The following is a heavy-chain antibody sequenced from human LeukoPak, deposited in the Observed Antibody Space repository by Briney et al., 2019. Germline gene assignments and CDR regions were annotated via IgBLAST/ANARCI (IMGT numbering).Heavy chain of an antibody. CDR3: ARGYCSSNSCCCNWFDP. V-gene: IGHV4-34*01. D-gene: IGHD2-2*01. Sequence: SETLSLTCAVYGGSFSGYYWSWIRQPPGKGLEWIGEISHGGSTNYNPSLKSRVTISVDTSKNHFSLKLSSVTAADTAVYYCARGYCSSNSCCCNWFDPWGQGTLVTVSS. CDR1: GGSFSGYY. CDR2: ISHGGST. J-gene: IGHJ5*02.